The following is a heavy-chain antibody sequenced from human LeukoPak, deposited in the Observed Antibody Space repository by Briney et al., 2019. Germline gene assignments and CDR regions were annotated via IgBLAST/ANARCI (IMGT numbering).Heavy chain of an antibody. CDR3: ARGTSRSSGYYYYSYMDV. D-gene: IGHD6-6*01. CDR2: ISYVGSDK. Sequence: GGSLSLSCAASGFTFSSYPIHWVRQAPGKGLEWVALISYVGSDKNYADSVKGRFTISRDNSKNTLYLQMNSLRAEDTAVYYCARGTSRSSGYYYYSYMDVWGKGATVTVSS. V-gene: IGHV3-30*01. CDR1: GFTFSSYP. J-gene: IGHJ6*03.